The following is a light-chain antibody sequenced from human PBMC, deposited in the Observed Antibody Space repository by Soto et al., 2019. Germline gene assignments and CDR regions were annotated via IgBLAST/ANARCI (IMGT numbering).Light chain of an antibody. V-gene: IGKV4-1*01. J-gene: IGKJ4*01. CDR1: DSCLFTSNNKNY. CDR3: QQYYTLPLT. Sequence: DIVMTQSPDSLAVSLGEPATINLESSDSCLFTSNNKNYLAWYQQKPGQPPKXXLSWASARESGVPERFSGSGYGTLFNLSISSLQAEDVAVYYCQQYYTLPLTFGGGTKVDIK. CDR2: WAS.